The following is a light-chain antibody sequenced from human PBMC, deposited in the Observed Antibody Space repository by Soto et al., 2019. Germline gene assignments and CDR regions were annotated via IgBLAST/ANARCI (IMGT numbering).Light chain of an antibody. CDR2: EVP. J-gene: IGLJ3*02. Sequence: QSALTQPASVSGSPGQSITISCTGTSSDVGSYDYVSWYQQHPGKAPNLIIYEVPNRPSGVYNRFSGTKSGNTASLTICGLQADDEADYYGSSYTSRSTLVFGGGTKLTVL. CDR1: SSDVGSYDY. CDR3: SSYTSRSTLV. V-gene: IGLV2-14*01.